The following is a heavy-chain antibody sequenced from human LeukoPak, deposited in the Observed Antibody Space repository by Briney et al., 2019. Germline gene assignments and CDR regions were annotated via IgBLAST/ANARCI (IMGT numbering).Heavy chain of an antibody. CDR1: GFTFRSYE. V-gene: IGHV3-48*03. Sequence: AGGSLRLSCGASGFTFRSYEMNWVRQAPGKGLEWVSYISSSGSAIDYADSVKGRFTISRDNAKNTLYLQMNSLRAEDTAVYYCTREWELDHWGQGTLVTVSS. CDR3: TREWELDH. J-gene: IGHJ5*02. CDR2: ISSSGSAI. D-gene: IGHD1-26*01.